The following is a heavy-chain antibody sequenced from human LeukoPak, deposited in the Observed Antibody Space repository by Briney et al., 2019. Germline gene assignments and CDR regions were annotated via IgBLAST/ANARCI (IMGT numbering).Heavy chain of an antibody. V-gene: IGHV4-61*01. CDR2: INHSGST. D-gene: IGHD2/OR15-2a*01. Sequence: SETLSLTCTVSGGSVSSGSYYWSWIRQPPGKGLEWIGEINHSGSTNYNPSLKSRVTISVDTSKNQFSLKLSSVTAADTAVYYCARVNFLAFDYWGQGTLVTVSS. CDR3: ARVNFLAFDY. J-gene: IGHJ4*02. CDR1: GGSVSSGSYY.